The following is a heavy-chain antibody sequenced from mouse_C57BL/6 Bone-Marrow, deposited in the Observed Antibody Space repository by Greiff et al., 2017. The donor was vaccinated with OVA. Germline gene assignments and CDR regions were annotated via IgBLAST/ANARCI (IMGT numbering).Heavy chain of an antibody. D-gene: IGHD2-1*01. J-gene: IGHJ2*01. CDR3: TTRGNFDY. CDR1: GFNFKDDY. V-gene: IGHV14-4*01. CDR2: IDPENGDT. Sequence: VQLQQSGAELVRPGASVKLSCTASGFNFKDDYMHWVKQRPEQGLEWIGWIDPENGDTKYASKFQGKATITADTSSNTAYLQLSSLTSEDTVVYCCTTRGNFDYWGQGTTLTVSS.